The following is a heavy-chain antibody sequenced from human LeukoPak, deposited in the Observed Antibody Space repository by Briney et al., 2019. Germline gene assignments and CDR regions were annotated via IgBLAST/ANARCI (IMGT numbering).Heavy chain of an antibody. V-gene: IGHV3-48*01. J-gene: IGHJ4*02. Sequence: GGSLRLSCAASGFTFSSYAMNWVRQAPGKGLEWVSYISSSSSTIYYADSVKGRFTISRDNAKNSLYLQMNSLRAEDTAVYYCARDLHSYGYWGQGTLVTVSS. CDR3: ARDLHSYGY. CDR1: GFTFSSYA. D-gene: IGHD5-18*01. CDR2: ISSSSSTI.